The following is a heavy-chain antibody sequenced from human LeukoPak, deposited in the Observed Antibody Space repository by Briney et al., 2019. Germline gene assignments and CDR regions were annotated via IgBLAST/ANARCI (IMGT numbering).Heavy chain of an antibody. V-gene: IGHV4-59*01. D-gene: IGHD6-13*01. CDR2: IYDSGST. CDR1: GGSISSYY. CDR3: ARPTEAHSWQTRYFSYYMDV. J-gene: IGHJ6*03. Sequence: SETLSLTCPVSGGSISSYYWSWIRQPPGKGLEWVGFIYDSGSTNYNPPLKSRVTISVDTAKTQFSLKLRSVTAAGTAVYYCARPTEAHSWQTRYFSYYMDVWGKGTTVTVSS.